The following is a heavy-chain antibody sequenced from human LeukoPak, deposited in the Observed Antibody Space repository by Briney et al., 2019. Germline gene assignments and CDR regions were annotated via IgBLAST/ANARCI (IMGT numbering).Heavy chain of an antibody. V-gene: IGHV3-73*01. Sequence: GGSLRLSCAASGFTFSGSAMHWVRQASGKGLEWVGRIRSKANSYATAYAASVKGRFTISRDDSKNTAYLQMNSLKTEDTAVYYCAKAPQLWRLIAFDIWGQGTMVTVSS. CDR1: GFTFSGSA. CDR2: IRSKANSYAT. J-gene: IGHJ3*02. CDR3: AKAPQLWRLIAFDI. D-gene: IGHD5-18*01.